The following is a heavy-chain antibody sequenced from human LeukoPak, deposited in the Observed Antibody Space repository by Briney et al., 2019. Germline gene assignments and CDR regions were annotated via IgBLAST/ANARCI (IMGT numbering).Heavy chain of an antibody. V-gene: IGHV1-69*05. Sequence: ASVKVSCKASGYTFTSYDINWVRQAPGQGLEWMGGIIPIFGTANYAQKFQGRVTITTDESTSTAYMELSSLRSEDTAVYYCASTYYDSSGPLGSTYFDYWGQGTLVTVSS. CDR1: GYTFTSYD. D-gene: IGHD3-22*01. CDR3: ASTYYDSSGPLGSTYFDY. CDR2: IIPIFGTA. J-gene: IGHJ4*02.